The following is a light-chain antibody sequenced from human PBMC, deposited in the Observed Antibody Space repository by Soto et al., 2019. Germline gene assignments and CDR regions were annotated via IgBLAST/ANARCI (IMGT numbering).Light chain of an antibody. Sequence: QSVLTQPPSVSGAPGQRVTISCTGSSSNIGADYDVHWYQQRPGTAPKLLIFGNNNRPSGVPDRFSGSKSGTSASLAITGLQAEDEGDYYCQSYDSTLSALYVFGTGTKVTVL. J-gene: IGLJ1*01. V-gene: IGLV1-40*01. CDR1: SSNIGADYD. CDR2: GNN. CDR3: QSYDSTLSALYV.